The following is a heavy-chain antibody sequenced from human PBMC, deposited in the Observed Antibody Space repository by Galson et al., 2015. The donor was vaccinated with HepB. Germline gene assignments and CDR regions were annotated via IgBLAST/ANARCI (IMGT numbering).Heavy chain of an antibody. Sequence: SLRLSCAASGFTFSGYAMTWVRQAPGKGLEWVSTISGSGASTYYTDSVKGRFTISRDKSKNTLQLQINRLRAEDTAIYYCAIKTGDYYDYWGQGTLVTVSS. D-gene: IGHD3-10*01. J-gene: IGHJ4*02. CDR2: ISGSGAST. V-gene: IGHV3-23*01. CDR3: AIKTGDYYDY. CDR1: GFTFSGYA.